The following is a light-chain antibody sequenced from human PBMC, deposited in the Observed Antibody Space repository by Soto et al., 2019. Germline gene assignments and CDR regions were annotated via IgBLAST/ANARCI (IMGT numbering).Light chain of an antibody. J-gene: IGLJ1*01. CDR3: SSYAGSNTPYV. Sequence: QSVLTQPPSASGSPGQSVTISCTGTSSDVGAYKYVSWYQQHPGKAPKLMIYEVDKRPSGVPDRFSGSKSGNTASLTVSGLQAEDEADYYCSSYAGSNTPYVFGTGTKVTVL. CDR2: EVD. CDR1: SSDVGAYKY. V-gene: IGLV2-8*01.